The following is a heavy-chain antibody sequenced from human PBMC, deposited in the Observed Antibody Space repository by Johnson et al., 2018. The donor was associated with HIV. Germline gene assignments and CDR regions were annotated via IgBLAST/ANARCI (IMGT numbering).Heavy chain of an antibody. CDR1: GFTLDDYG. CDR3: ARDFVAFGECTAFDI. V-gene: IGHV3-20*04. J-gene: IGHJ3*02. Sequence: VQLVESGGGVVRPGGSLRLSCAASGFTLDDYGMAWVRQAPGKGLEWVSGVNGNGGSTGYADSVKGRFTISRDNAKNSLYLQMNSLRAEDTALYYCARDFVAFGECTAFDIWGQGTMVAVSS. D-gene: IGHD3-10*01. CDR2: VNGNGGST.